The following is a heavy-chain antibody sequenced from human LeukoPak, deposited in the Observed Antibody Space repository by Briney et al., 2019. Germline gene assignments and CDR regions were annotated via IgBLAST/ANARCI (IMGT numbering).Heavy chain of an antibody. CDR1: GGSISSYY. Sequence: SETLSLTCTVSGGSISSYYWSWIRQPPGKGLEGIGYIYYTGSTNYNPSLKSRVTISVDTSKNQFSLNLSSVTAADTAVYYCARTTVTTGGDAFDIWGQGTMVTVSS. V-gene: IGHV4-59*08. CDR2: IYYTGST. D-gene: IGHD4-17*01. CDR3: ARTTVTTGGDAFDI. J-gene: IGHJ3*02.